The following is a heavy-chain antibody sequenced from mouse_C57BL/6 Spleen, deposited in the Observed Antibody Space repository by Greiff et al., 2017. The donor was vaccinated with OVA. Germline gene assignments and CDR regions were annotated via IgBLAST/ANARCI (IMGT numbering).Heavy chain of an antibody. Sequence: EVMLVESGGGLVKPGGSLKLSCAASGFTFSDYGMHWVRQAPEQGLEWVAYISSGSSTIYYADTVKGRFTISRDTAKNTLFLQMSSLRSEDTAMYYCARREVVAADGYFDVWGTGTTVTVSA. CDR1: GFTFSDYG. CDR2: ISSGSSTI. J-gene: IGHJ1*03. CDR3: ARREVVAADGYFDV. V-gene: IGHV5-17*01. D-gene: IGHD1-1*01.